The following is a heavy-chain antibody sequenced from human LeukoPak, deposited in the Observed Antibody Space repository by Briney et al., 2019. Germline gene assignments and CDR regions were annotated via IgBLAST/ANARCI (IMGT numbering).Heavy chain of an antibody. V-gene: IGHV4-61*09. CDR1: GGSISSGSYY. CDR3: ARGGPRWLQYLIDY. J-gene: IGHJ4*02. D-gene: IGHD5-24*01. Sequence: KSSQTLSLTCTVSGGSISSGSYYWSWIRQPAGKGLEWIGEINHSGSTNYNPSLKSRVTISVDTSKNQFSLKMSSVTAADTAVYYCARGGPRWLQYLIDYWGQGTLVTVSS. CDR2: INHSGST.